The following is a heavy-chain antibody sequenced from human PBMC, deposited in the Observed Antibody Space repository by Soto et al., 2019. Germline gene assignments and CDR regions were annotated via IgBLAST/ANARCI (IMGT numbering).Heavy chain of an antibody. D-gene: IGHD6-25*01. V-gene: IGHV1-18*01. CDR2: ISAYNGNT. CDR1: GYTFTSYG. Sequence: QVQLVQSGAEVKKPGASVKVSCKASGYTFTSYGISWVRQAPGQGLEWMGWISAYNGNTNYAQKLQGRVTMTTHTATSTAYMELRSLRSAVAAVYYCARDAAAGLFDYWGQGPLVTVSS. CDR3: ARDAAAGLFDY. J-gene: IGHJ4*02.